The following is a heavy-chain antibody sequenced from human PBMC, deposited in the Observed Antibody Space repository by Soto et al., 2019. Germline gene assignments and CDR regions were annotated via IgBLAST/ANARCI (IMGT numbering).Heavy chain of an antibody. D-gene: IGHD1-7*01. CDR2: IYPCDSDT. V-gene: IGHV5-51*01. J-gene: IGHJ6*02. CDR3: ARHGGQELELRPYYYGMDV. Sequence: LKISCKGSGYSFTSYWIGWVRQMPGKGLEWMGIIYPCDSDTRYSPSFQGPVTISADKSISTAYLQWSSLKASDTAMYYCARHGGQELELRPYYYGMDVWGQGTTVTVSS. CDR1: GYSFTSYW.